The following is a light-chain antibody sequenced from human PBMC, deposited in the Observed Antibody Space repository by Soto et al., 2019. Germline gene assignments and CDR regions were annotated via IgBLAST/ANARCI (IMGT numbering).Light chain of an antibody. J-gene: IGKJ1*01. CDR3: QQANIFPRM. Sequence: DIQMTQSPSSVSASVGETVTITCRASQPTASWLAWFQQKPGEPPKLLIYAASTLQSGVRSRFSGRGSGTEFTLTISSLQPEDFATYYCQQANIFPRMFAQGTKVEV. CDR2: AAS. V-gene: IGKV1-12*01. CDR1: QPTASW.